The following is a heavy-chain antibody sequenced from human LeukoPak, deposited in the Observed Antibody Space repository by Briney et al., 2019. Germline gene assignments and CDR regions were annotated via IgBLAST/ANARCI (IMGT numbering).Heavy chain of an antibody. Sequence: SETLSLTCTVSGGSISSYYWSWIRQPPGKGPEWIGYIYYSGSTNYTPSLKSRVTISVDTSKNQFSLKLSSVTAADTAVYYCARVFESRVDYWGQGTLVTVSS. D-gene: IGHD5-24*01. J-gene: IGHJ4*02. CDR3: ARVFESRVDY. CDR2: IYYSGST. CDR1: GGSISSYY. V-gene: IGHV4-59*01.